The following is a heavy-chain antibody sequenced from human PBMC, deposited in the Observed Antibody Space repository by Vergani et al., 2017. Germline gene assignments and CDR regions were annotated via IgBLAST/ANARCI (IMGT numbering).Heavy chain of an antibody. D-gene: IGHD5-24*01. CDR1: GGSISSSSYY. Sequence: QLQLQESGPGLVKPSETLSLTCTVSGGSISSSSYYWGWIRKPPGKGLEWIGSIYYSGSTYYNPSLKSRVTISVDTSKNQLSLKLSSVTAADTAVYYCASSPEVEMATIEGAFDIWGQGTMVTVSS. V-gene: IGHV4-39*01. J-gene: IGHJ3*02. CDR2: IYYSGST. CDR3: ASSPEVEMATIEGAFDI.